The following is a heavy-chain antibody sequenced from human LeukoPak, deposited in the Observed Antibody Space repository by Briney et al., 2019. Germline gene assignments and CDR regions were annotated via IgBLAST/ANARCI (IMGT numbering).Heavy chain of an antibody. D-gene: IGHD3-3*02. J-gene: IGHJ4*02. CDR3: ERAFYPLDY. Sequence: GGSLRLSCTASGFTFSDYEMDWVRQAPGQGLEWVSYISSYGSTIYYADSVKGRFTISRDNSKNSLYLQMNSLRAEDTDFYYCERAFYPLDYWGQGTLVTVSS. V-gene: IGHV3-48*03. CDR2: ISSYGSTI. CDR1: GFTFSDYE.